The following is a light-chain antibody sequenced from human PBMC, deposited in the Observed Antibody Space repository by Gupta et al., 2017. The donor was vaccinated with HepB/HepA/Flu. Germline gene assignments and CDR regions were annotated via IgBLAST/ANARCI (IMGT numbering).Light chain of an antibody. CDR1: QGISTY. J-gene: IGKJ1*01. CDR3: QQLNNYPLT. Sequence: QLTQSPSFLSSSGGDRVTITCRASQGISTYLAWYQQKPGKAPKLLIYDASTLQSGVPSRFSGSGSGTEFTLTISSLQPEDFATYYCQQLNNYPLTFGRGTKVEIK. V-gene: IGKV1-9*01. CDR2: DAS.